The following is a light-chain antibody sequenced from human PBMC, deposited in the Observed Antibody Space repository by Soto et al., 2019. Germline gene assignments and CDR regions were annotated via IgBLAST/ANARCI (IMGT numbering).Light chain of an antibody. CDR1: SSDVGGYNY. V-gene: IGLV2-14*01. CDR3: SSYTSSSTPWV. J-gene: IGLJ3*02. Sequence: QSALPQPASVSGSPGQSITISCTGTSSDVGGYNYVSWYQQHPGKAPKLMIYEVSNRPSGVSNRFSGSKSGNTASLTISGLQAEDEADYYCSSYTSSSTPWVFGGGTKVTVL. CDR2: EVS.